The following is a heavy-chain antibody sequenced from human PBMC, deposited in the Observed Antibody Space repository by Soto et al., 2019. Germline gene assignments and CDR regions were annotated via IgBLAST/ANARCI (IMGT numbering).Heavy chain of an antibody. CDR1: GYTFIDYF. Sequence: ASVKVSCKASGYTFIDYFIQWVRQAPGQGLEWMGWINPSSGETTYAQKFQGRVTMTRDTSIGTAYMDLITLRSDDTAIYYCAREERADSSSSGSYYYGMDVWGQGTTVTVSS. CDR2: INPSSGET. D-gene: IGHD6-6*01. J-gene: IGHJ6*02. CDR3: AREERADSSSSGSYYYGMDV. V-gene: IGHV1-2*02.